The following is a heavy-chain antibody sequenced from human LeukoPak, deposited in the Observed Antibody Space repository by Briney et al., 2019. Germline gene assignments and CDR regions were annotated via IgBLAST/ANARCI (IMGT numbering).Heavy chain of an antibody. CDR3: ASASSHRTAAGGDY. CDR1: GFAFSSYA. V-gene: IGHV3-23*01. CDR2: ISGSGGST. Sequence: GGSLRLSCAASGFAFSSYAMSWVRQAPGKGLEWVSAISGSGGSTYYADSVKGRFTISRDNSKNTLHLQMNSLRAEDTAVYYCASASSHRTAAGGDYWGQGTLVTVST. D-gene: IGHD6-13*01. J-gene: IGHJ4*02.